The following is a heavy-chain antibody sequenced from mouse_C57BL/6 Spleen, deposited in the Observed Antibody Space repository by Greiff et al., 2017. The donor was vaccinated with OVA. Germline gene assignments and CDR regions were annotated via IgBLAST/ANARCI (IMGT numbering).Heavy chain of an antibody. CDR2: IDPSDSYT. Sequence: QVHVKQPGAELVMPGASVKLSCKASGYTFTSYWMHWVKQRPGQGLEWIGEIDPSDSYTNYNQKFKGKSTLTVDKSSSTAYMQLSSLTSEDSAVYYCARRGSWFAYWGQGTLVTVSA. CDR3: ARRGSWFAY. V-gene: IGHV1-69*01. CDR1: GYTFTSYW. J-gene: IGHJ3*01.